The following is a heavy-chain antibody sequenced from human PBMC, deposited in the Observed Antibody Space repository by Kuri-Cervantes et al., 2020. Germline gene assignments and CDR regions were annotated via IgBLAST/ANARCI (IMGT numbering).Heavy chain of an antibody. V-gene: IGHV3-9*01. CDR1: GFTFDDYA. CDR3: ARVYDFWSGYYYFDY. J-gene: IGHJ4*02. CDR2: ISWNSGSI. Sequence: GGSLRLSCAASGFTFDDYAMHWVRQAPGKGLEWVSGISWNSGSIGYADSVKGRFTISRDNAKNSLYLQMNSLRAEDTALYYCARVYDFWSGYYYFDYWGQGTRVTCSS. D-gene: IGHD3-3*01.